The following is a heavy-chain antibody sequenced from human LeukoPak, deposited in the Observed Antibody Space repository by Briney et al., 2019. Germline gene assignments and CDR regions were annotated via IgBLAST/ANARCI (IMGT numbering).Heavy chain of an antibody. CDR3: ARIILVLPAANYFYY. Sequence: PSETLSLTCTVSGGSISSGGYYWSWIRQHPGTGLEWIGYIYYSGSTYYNPSLKSRVTISVDTSKNQFSLKLSSVTAADTAVYYCARIILVLPAANYFYYWGPGTPGTVSS. CDR2: IYYSGST. CDR1: GGSISSGGYY. J-gene: IGHJ4*02. V-gene: IGHV4-31*03. D-gene: IGHD2-2*01.